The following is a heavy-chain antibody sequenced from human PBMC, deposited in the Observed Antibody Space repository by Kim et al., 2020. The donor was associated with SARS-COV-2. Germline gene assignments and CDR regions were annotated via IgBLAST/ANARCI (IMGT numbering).Heavy chain of an antibody. J-gene: IGHJ6*02. D-gene: IGHD6-13*01. Sequence: GGSLRLSCSASGFTFSSYAMHWVRQAPGKGLEYVSAISSNGGSTYYADSVKGRFTISRDNSKNTLYLQMSSLRAEDTAVYYCFSSYSSSWYDRINYYYYGMDVWGQGTTVTVSS. CDR1: GFTFSSYA. CDR2: ISSNGGST. CDR3: FSSYSSSWYDRINYYYYGMDV. V-gene: IGHV3-64D*09.